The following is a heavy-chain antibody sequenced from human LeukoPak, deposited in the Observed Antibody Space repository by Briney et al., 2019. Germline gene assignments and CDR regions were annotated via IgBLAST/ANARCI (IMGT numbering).Heavy chain of an antibody. V-gene: IGHV3-48*04. Sequence: GGSLRLSCAASGFTFSSYSMTWVRQAPGKGLEWVSYISSSSSTIYYADSVKGRFTISRDNAKNSLYLQMNSLRAEDTAVYYCARGRNDFWSGYFDYWGQGTLVTVSS. CDR1: GFTFSSYS. CDR3: ARGRNDFWSGYFDY. CDR2: ISSSSSTI. J-gene: IGHJ4*02. D-gene: IGHD3-3*01.